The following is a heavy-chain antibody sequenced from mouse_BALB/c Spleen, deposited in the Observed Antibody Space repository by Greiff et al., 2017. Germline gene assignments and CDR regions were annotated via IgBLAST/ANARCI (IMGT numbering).Heavy chain of an antibody. Sequence: EVKLVESGGGLVKPGGSLKLSCAASGFAFSSYDMSWVRQTPEKRLEWVAYISSGGGSTYYLDTVKGRFTISRDNAKNTLYLQMSSLKSEDTAMYYCARHPLYDGYLAWFAYWGQGTLVTVSA. J-gene: IGHJ3*01. CDR3: ARHPLYDGYLAWFAY. D-gene: IGHD2-3*01. V-gene: IGHV5-12-1*01. CDR2: ISSGGGST. CDR1: GFAFSSYD.